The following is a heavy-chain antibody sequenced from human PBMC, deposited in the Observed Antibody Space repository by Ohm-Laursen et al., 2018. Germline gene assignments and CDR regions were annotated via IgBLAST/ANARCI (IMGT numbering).Heavy chain of an antibody. D-gene: IGHD1-14*01. Sequence: SLRLSCAASGFTFSSYWMHWVRQAPGKGLVWVSRISSDVSSTTYADSVKGRFTISRDNSKSTLYLQLNTLRAEDTAIYYCTRDPESVGPAFANWGQGTPVTVSS. J-gene: IGHJ4*02. CDR3: TRDPESVGPAFAN. CDR1: GFTFSSYW. V-gene: IGHV3-74*01. CDR2: ISSDVSST.